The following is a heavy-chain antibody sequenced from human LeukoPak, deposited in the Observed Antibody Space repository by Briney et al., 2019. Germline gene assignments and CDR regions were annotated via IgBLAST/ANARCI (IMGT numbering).Heavy chain of an antibody. CDR3: AKSGAAAVRYYFDY. V-gene: IGHV3-30*02. CDR1: GFTFSSYG. Sequence: GGSLRLSCAASGFTFSSYGMHWVRQAPGKGLEWVAFIRYDGSNKYYADSVKGRFTISRDNSKNTLYLQMNGLRAEDTAVYYCAKSGAAAVRYYFDYWGQGTLVTVSS. CDR2: IRYDGSNK. D-gene: IGHD6-13*01. J-gene: IGHJ4*02.